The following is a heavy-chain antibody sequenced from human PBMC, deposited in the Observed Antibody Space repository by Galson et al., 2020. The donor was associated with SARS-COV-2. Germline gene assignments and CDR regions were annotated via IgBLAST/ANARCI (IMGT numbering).Heavy chain of an antibody. CDR1: GGSISSSSYY. D-gene: IGHD3-3*01. V-gene: IGHV4-39*07. CDR3: ARAQGSITIFGVVIQHLDY. CDR2: IYYSGST. Sequence: SETLSLTCTVSGGSISSSSYYWGWIRQPPGKGLEWIGSIYYSGSTYYNPSLKSRVTISVDTSKNQFSLKLSSVTAADTAVYYCARAQGSITIFGVVIQHLDYWGQGTLVTVSS. J-gene: IGHJ4*02.